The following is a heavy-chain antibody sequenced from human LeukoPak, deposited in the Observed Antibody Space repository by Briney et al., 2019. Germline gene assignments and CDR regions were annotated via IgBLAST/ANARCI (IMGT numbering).Heavy chain of an antibody. CDR1: GGSISSYY. CDR3: ARQPGGATIFDY. V-gene: IGHV4-4*07. Sequence: PSETLSLTCTVSGGSISSYYWSWIRQPAGKGLEWVGRIYYSGTTNYNPSLKSRVTMSVDTSKKQFSLKLSSVTAADTAVYYCARQPGGATIFDYWGQGTLVTVSS. CDR2: IYYSGTT. J-gene: IGHJ4*02. D-gene: IGHD1-26*01.